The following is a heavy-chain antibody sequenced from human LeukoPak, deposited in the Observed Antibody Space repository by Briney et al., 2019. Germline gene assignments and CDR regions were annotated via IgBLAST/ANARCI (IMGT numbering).Heavy chain of an antibody. D-gene: IGHD6-19*01. CDR1: GVSITSHS. Sequence: SETLSLTCTVSGVSITSHSWTWIRQPPGKGLEWIGYIYYSGTTNYNPFLKSRVTISRDTSKNQFSLKMTSVTAADTALYYCVRGSGWLDYWGQGTLVTASS. V-gene: IGHV4-59*03. CDR2: IYYSGTT. J-gene: IGHJ4*02. CDR3: VRGSGWLDY.